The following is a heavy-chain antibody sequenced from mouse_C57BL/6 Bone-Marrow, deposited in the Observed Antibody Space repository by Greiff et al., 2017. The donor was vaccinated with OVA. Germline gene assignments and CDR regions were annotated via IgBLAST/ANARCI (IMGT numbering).Heavy chain of an antibody. CDR1: GFTFSDYY. D-gene: IGHD1-1*02. CDR2: ISNGGGST. J-gene: IGHJ2*01. V-gene: IGHV5-12*01. Sequence: EVMLVESGGGLVQPGGSLKLSCAASGFTFSDYYMYWVRQTPEKRLEWVAYISNGGGSTYYPDTVKGRFTISRDNAKNTLYLQMSRLKSEDTAMYYCARQRWFYFDYWGQGTTLTVSS. CDR3: ARQRWFYFDY.